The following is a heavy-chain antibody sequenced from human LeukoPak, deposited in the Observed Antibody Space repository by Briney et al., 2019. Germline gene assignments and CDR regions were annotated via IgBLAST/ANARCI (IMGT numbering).Heavy chain of an antibody. V-gene: IGHV4-59*08. Sequence: SETLSLTCTVSGGSISSYYWSWIRQPPGKGLEWIGYIYYSGSTNYNPSLKSRVTISVDTSKNQFSLKLSSVTAADTAVYYCAIQNTQSGSYYWGQGTLVSVSS. J-gene: IGHJ4*02. CDR2: IYYSGST. D-gene: IGHD1-26*01. CDR1: GGSISSYY. CDR3: AIQNTQSGSYY.